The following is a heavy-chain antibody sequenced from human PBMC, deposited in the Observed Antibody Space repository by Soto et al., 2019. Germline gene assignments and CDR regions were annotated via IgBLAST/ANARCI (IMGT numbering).Heavy chain of an antibody. CDR1: GGSISSGGYY. CDR2: IYYSGST. J-gene: IGHJ3*02. Sequence: PSETLSLTCTVSGGSISSGGYYWSWIRQHPGKGLEWIGYIYYSGSTYYNPSLKSRVTISVDTSKNQFSLKLSSVTAADTAVYYCARDSAIYDILTGYYSSPDAFDIWGQGTMVTVS. V-gene: IGHV4-31*03. D-gene: IGHD3-9*01. CDR3: ARDSAIYDILTGYYSSPDAFDI.